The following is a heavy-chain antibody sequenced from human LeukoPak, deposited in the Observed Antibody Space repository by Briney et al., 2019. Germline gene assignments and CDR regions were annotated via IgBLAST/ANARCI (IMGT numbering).Heavy chain of an antibody. CDR1: GGTFSSYA. D-gene: IGHD5-24*01. Sequence: SVKVCCKASGGTFSSYAISWVRQAPGQGLEWMGRIIPILGIANYAQKFQGRVTITADKSTSTAYMELSSLRSEDTAVYYCARSRDGYSPFDPWGQGTLVTVSS. CDR3: ARSRDGYSPFDP. J-gene: IGHJ5*02. V-gene: IGHV1-69*04. CDR2: IIPILGIA.